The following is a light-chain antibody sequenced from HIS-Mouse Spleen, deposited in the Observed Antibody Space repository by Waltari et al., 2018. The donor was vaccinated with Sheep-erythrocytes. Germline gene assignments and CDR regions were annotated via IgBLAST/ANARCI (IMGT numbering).Light chain of an antibody. CDR3: YSTDSSGNHSNWV. CDR2: EDS. Sequence: SYELTQPPSVSVSPGQTASITCSGDALPKKYAYLYQHKSGQAPVLVIYEDSKRPSGIPERFSGSSSGTMATLTISGAQVEDEADYYCYSTDSSGNHSNWVFGGGTKLTVL. J-gene: IGLJ3*02. CDR1: ALPKKY. V-gene: IGLV3-10*01.